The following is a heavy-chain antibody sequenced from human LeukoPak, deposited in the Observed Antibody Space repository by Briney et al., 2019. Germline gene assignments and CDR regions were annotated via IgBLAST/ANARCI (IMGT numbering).Heavy chain of an antibody. V-gene: IGHV1-3*01. CDR3: ARGIWVRKDRGYYFDY. CDR1: GFTFTNHA. D-gene: IGHD3-10*01. Sequence: GASVKVSCKASGFTFTNHAMNWVRQAPGQRLEWMGWINAGNGNTKYSQRFQDRVTITRDTSANTAYMELSSLRCEDTAVYYCARGIWVRKDRGYYFDYWGQGTLVTVSS. CDR2: INAGNGNT. J-gene: IGHJ4*02.